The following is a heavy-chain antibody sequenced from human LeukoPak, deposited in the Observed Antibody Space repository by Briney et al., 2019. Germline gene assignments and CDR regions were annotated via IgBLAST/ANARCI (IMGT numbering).Heavy chain of an antibody. J-gene: IGHJ3*02. CDR2: IKKDGSEK. CDR3: ARPLGYCSSTSCPNDAFDI. V-gene: IGHV3-7*01. CDR1: GFTFSSYW. Sequence: GGSLRLSCAASGFTFSSYWMSWVRQAPGKGLEWVANIKKDGSEKYYVDSVKGRFTISSDNAKNSLYLQMNSLRAEDTAVYYCARPLGYCSSTSCPNDAFDIWGQGTMVTVSS. D-gene: IGHD2-2*01.